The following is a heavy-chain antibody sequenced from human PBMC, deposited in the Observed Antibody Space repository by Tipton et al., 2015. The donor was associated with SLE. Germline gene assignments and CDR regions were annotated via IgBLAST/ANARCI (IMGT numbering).Heavy chain of an antibody. CDR1: GFTFDDYA. Sequence: SLRLSCAASGFTFDDYAMHWVRQAPGKGLEWVSGISWNSGSIGYADSVKGRFTISRDDSTDTLYLQMNSLRVEDTAVYFCARDAITLDYWGRGALLSVSS. V-gene: IGHV3-9*01. D-gene: IGHD2-2*01. CDR3: ARDAITLDY. J-gene: IGHJ4*02. CDR2: ISWNSGSI.